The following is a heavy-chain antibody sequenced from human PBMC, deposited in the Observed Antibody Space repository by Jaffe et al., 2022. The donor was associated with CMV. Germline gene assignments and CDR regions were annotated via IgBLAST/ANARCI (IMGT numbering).Heavy chain of an antibody. Sequence: QVQLVESGGGVVQPGRSLRLSCAASGFTFSSYGMHWVRQAPGKGLEWVAVISYDGSNKYYADSVKGRFTISRDNSKNTLYLQMNSLRAEDTAVYYCAKDRGFLEWLPGFDYWGQGTLVTVSS. CDR2: ISYDGSNK. J-gene: IGHJ4*02. CDR3: AKDRGFLEWLPGFDY. V-gene: IGHV3-30*18. D-gene: IGHD3-3*01. CDR1: GFTFSSYG.